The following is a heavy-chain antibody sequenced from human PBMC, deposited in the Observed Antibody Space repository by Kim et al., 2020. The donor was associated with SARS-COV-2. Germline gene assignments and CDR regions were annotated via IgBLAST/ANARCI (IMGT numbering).Heavy chain of an antibody. CDR3: AKAPTAGSYFDS. J-gene: IGHJ4*01. CDR1: GFTFDDYT. V-gene: IGHV3-43*01. Sequence: GGSLRLSCAASGFTFDDYTMHWVRQAPGKGLEWVSVICCDGGNTYYADSVKGRFTISRDNSKNSLYLQMNSLRTDDTAVYYCAKAPTAGSYFDSSDHGIL. CDR2: ICCDGGNT.